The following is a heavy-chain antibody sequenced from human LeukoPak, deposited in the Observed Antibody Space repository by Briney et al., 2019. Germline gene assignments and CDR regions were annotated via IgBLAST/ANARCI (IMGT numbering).Heavy chain of an antibody. Sequence: PSETLSLTCTVSGGSISSSSYYWGWIRQPPGKGLEWIGSIYYSGSTYYNPSLKSRVTISVDTSKNQFSLKLSSVTAADTAVYYCARNDGYLKKFDYWGQGTLVTVSS. D-gene: IGHD5-24*01. J-gene: IGHJ4*02. CDR2: IYYSGST. V-gene: IGHV4-39*07. CDR3: ARNDGYLKKFDY. CDR1: GGSISSSSYY.